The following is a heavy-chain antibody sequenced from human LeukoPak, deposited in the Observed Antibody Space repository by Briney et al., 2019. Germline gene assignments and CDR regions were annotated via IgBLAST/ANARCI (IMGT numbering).Heavy chain of an antibody. V-gene: IGHV3-30*04. D-gene: IGHD2-2*01. CDR2: ISYDGSNK. Sequence: GGSLRLSCAASGFTFSSYAMSWVRQAPGKGLEWVAVISYDGSNKYYADSVKGRFTISRDNSKNTLYLQMNSLRAEDTAVYYCAREHSYCSSTSCSRGRYYGMDVWGQGTTVTVSS. J-gene: IGHJ6*02. CDR1: GFTFSSYA. CDR3: AREHSYCSSTSCSRGRYYGMDV.